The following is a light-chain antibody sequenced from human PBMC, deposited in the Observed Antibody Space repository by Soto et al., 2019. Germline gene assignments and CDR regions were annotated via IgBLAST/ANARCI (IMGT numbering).Light chain of an antibody. J-gene: IGLJ3*02. CDR3: KSRTTRNTLV. V-gene: IGLV2-14*01. CDR1: SSDVGGYNY. Sequence: QSVLTQPASVSGSPGQSITISCTGTSSDVGGYNYVSWYQQHPGEAPKLIIYEVTHRPSGVSSRFYGSRSGNTASLTISGLQAEDEADYYCKSRTTRNTLVFGGGTKLTVL. CDR2: EVT.